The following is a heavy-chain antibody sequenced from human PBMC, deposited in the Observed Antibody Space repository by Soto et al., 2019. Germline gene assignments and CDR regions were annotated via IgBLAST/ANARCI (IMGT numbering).Heavy chain of an antibody. CDR2: IIPTFGTP. V-gene: IGHV1-69*06. CDR3: ASERIAQYFDI. J-gene: IGHJ4*02. Sequence: QVQLVQSGTVVQRRGSSVKVSCQASGGTFSSHGMAWVRQAPGQGLEWMGGIIPTFGTPTYAPKFQGRVTTTADKSTNTAYMELSSLRSEDTGIYYCASERIAQYFDICGQGTQITVSS. CDR1: GGTFSSHG.